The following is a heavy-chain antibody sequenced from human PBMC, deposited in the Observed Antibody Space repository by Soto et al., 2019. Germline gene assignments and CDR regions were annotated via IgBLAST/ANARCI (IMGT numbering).Heavy chain of an antibody. CDR3: ARDSDDYGSGSYIGY. J-gene: IGHJ4*02. CDR2: IIPIFGTA. V-gene: IGHV1-69*01. CDR1: GYSLTIYG. Sequence: SVKGSCKAAGYSLTIYGSGWGRQATGQGLEWMGGIIPIFGTANYAQKFQGRVTITADESTSTAYMELSSLRSEDTAVYYCARDSDDYGSGSYIGYWGQGTLVPVS. D-gene: IGHD3-10*01.